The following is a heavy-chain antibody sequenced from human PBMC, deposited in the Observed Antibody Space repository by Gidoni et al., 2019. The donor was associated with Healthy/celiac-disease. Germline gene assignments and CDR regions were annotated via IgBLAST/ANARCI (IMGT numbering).Heavy chain of an antibody. CDR2: ISGSVCSA. CDR1: GYTCSSDA. D-gene: IGHD6-13*01. Sequence: EVQLLESGGGVVQPGVSLSLSGAACGYTCSSDAMSGVRQDPGKGLEGVFSISGSVCSAYYADSVKGRFTISRVNSNNTLYLQMTSLRAEDTAVSYCSKASSSWYGDAFDIWGQGTMVTVSS. V-gene: IGHV3-23*01. J-gene: IGHJ3*02. CDR3: SKASSSWYGDAFDI.